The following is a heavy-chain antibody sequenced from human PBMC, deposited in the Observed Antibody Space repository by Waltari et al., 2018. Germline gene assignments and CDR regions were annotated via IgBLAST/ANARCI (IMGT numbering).Heavy chain of an antibody. CDR2: IISSSIYI. Sequence: EVQLVESGGGLVKPGGSLRLSCAASGFTFSSYSMNWVRQAPGKGLEWVPSIISSSIYIYYADSVKGRFTISRDNAKNSLYLQMNSLRAEDTAVYYCARFYPGPVFDYWGQGTLVTVSS. V-gene: IGHV3-21*01. J-gene: IGHJ4*02. CDR3: ARFYPGPVFDY. D-gene: IGHD3-10*01. CDR1: GFTFSSYS.